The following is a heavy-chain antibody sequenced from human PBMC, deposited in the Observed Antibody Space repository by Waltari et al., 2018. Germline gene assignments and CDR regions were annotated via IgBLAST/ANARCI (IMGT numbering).Heavy chain of an antibody. CDR2: ISGSGGST. Sequence: EVQLVDSGGGLVQPGGSLRLSCAASGFTCSSYAMGWVRPVPGKGLEWVSAISGSGGSTYYADSVKGRFTISRDNSKNTLYLQMNSLRAEDTAVYYCAKAGGWAAYCGGDCYSDYWGQGTLVTVSS. D-gene: IGHD2-21*01. V-gene: IGHV3-23*04. CDR1: GFTCSSYA. CDR3: AKAGGWAAYCGGDCYSDY. J-gene: IGHJ4*02.